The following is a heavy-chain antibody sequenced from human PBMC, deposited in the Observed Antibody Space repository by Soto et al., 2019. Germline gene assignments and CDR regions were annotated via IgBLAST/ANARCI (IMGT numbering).Heavy chain of an antibody. V-gene: IGHV4-59*08. J-gene: IGHJ6*03. CDR2: IYYSGST. D-gene: IGHD6-13*01. Sequence: QVQLQESGPGLVKPSETLSLTCTVSGGSISSYYWSWIRQPPGKGLEWIGYIYYSGSTNYNPSLKSRVTISVDTSKNQFSLKLSSVTAADTAVYYCARLGAAAGYYYYYYMDVWGKGTTVTVSS. CDR3: ARLGAAAGYYYYYYMDV. CDR1: GGSISSYY.